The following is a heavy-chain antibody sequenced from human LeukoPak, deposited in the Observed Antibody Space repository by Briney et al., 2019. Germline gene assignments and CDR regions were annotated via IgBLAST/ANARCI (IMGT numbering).Heavy chain of an antibody. D-gene: IGHD6-13*01. Sequence: SETLSLTCAVYGGSFSGYYWSWIRQPPGKGLEWIGEINHSGSTNYNPSLKSRVTISVDTSKNQFSLKLSSVTAADTAAYYCATMGIAAAGQVAGLDYWGQGTLVTVSS. J-gene: IGHJ4*02. CDR3: ATMGIAAAGQVAGLDY. CDR2: INHSGST. V-gene: IGHV4-34*01. CDR1: GGSFSGYY.